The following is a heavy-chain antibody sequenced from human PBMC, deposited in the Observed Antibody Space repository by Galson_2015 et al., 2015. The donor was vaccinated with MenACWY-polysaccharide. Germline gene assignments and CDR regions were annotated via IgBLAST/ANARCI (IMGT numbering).Heavy chain of an antibody. J-gene: IGHJ5*02. D-gene: IGHD3-16*01. V-gene: IGHV4-31*03. CDR2: ISYDGGT. Sequence: TLSLTCTVSGASITSGGYFWSWIRQHPGEGLEWIASISYDGGTYYNPSLKSRVTISVDTPKNQFSLKLNSVTAADTAVYYCARGGRAVSSRNWFDPWGQGTLVTVSS. CDR3: ARGGRAVSSRNWFDP. CDR1: GASITSGGYF.